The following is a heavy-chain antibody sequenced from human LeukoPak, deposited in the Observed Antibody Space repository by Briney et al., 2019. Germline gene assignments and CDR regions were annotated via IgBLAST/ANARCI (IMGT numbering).Heavy chain of an antibody. J-gene: IGHJ4*02. CDR3: ARGVQPLAANTLAY. CDR2: LYSDGNT. Sequence: GGSLRLSCAASGFTVITNDMTWVRQAPGKGLEWVSVLYSDGNTKYADSVQGRFPISRDNSKNTLYLEMNSLSPDDTAVYYCARGVQPLAANTLAYWGQGTLVTVSS. D-gene: IGHD3-16*01. V-gene: IGHV3-53*01. CDR1: GFTVITND.